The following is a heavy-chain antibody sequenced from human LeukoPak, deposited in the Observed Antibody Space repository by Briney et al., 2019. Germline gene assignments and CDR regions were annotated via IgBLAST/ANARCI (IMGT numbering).Heavy chain of an antibody. J-gene: IGHJ6*03. CDR2: IYYTGT. Sequence: SETLSLTCTVSGGSLSSYYWSWIRQPPGKGLEWIGYIYYTGTSYNPSLKSRVTISADTSKNQFSLKLSSVTAADTAVYYCARRLGRKFGERFYYYHYMDVWGKGTTVTISS. D-gene: IGHD3-10*01. CDR3: ARRLGRKFGERFYYYHYMDV. CDR1: GGSLSSYY. V-gene: IGHV4-59*12.